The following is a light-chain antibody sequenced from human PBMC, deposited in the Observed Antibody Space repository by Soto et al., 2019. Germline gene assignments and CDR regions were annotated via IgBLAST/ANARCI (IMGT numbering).Light chain of an antibody. CDR1: HSVSRTY. CDR2: GAS. J-gene: IGKJ1*01. V-gene: IGKV3-20*01. CDR3: LQHYRYPRT. Sequence: EIVLTQSPSTLSLSPGERATLSCRASHSVSRTYLAWYQQKPGQAPRLLMYGASDRATGTPGRFSGSGSGTDFTLTISGLEPEDSATYYCLQHYRYPRTFGQGTKVEIK.